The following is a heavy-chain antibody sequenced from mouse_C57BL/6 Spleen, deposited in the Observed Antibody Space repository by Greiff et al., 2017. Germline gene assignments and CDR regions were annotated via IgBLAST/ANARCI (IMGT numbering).Heavy chain of an antibody. Sequence: QVQLQQSGAELVRPGTSVKVSCKASGYAFTNYLLEWVKQRPGQGLEWIGVINPGSGGTNYNEKFKGKATLTADKSSSTAYMQLSSLTSEDSAVYFCARGGAMDYWGQGTSVTVSS. CDR1: GYAFTNYL. V-gene: IGHV1-54*01. CDR2: INPGSGGT. CDR3: ARGGAMDY. J-gene: IGHJ4*01.